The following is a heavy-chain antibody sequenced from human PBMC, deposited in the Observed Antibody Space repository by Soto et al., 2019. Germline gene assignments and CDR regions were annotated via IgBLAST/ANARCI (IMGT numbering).Heavy chain of an antibody. J-gene: IGHJ3*02. CDR1: GFSFGSYG. Sequence: GGSLRLSCAASGFSFGSYGMHWVRQAPGKGLEWLAVISYDGSNKYYADSVKGRFTISRDNSKNTLYLQMNSLRAEGTAVYYCASKSRPMYYYDSSGYDDDAFDIWGQGTMVTVSS. CDR3: ASKSRPMYYYDSSGYDDDAFDI. CDR2: ISYDGSNK. D-gene: IGHD3-22*01. V-gene: IGHV3-30*03.